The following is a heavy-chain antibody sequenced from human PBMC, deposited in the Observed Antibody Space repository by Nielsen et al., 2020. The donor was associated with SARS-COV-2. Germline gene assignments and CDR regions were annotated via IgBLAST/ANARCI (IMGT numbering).Heavy chain of an antibody. D-gene: IGHD6-19*01. CDR3: ARKDSSGSGFDY. CDR1: GFTFSDYY. Sequence: GESLKISCAASGFTFSDYYMSWIRQAPGKGLEWVSYISSSGSTIYYADSVKGRFTISRDNAKNSLYLQMNSLRAEDTAVYYCARKDSSGSGFDYWGQGTLVTVSS. CDR2: ISSSGSTI. V-gene: IGHV3-11*04. J-gene: IGHJ4*02.